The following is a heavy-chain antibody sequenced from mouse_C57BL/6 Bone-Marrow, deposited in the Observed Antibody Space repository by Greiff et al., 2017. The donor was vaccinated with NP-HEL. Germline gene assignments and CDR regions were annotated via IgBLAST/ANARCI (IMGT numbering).Heavy chain of an antibody. CDR2: ISYSGST. CDR1: GYSITSDY. CDR3: ARSKYYGSIAMDY. V-gene: IGHV3-8*01. D-gene: IGHD1-1*01. Sequence: DVKLQESGPGLAKPSQTLSLTCSVTGYSITSDYWNWIRKFPGNKLEYMGYISYSGSTYYNPSLKSRISITRDTSKNQYYLQLNSVTTEDTATYYCARSKYYGSIAMDYWGQGTSVTVSS. J-gene: IGHJ4*01.